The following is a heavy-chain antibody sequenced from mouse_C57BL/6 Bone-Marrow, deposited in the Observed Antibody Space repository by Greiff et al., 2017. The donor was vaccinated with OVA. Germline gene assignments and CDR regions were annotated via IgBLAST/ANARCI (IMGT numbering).Heavy chain of an antibody. CDR3: ARRLLLRPY. CDR1: GYTFTSYG. D-gene: IGHD1-1*01. J-gene: IGHJ3*01. Sequence: QVQLQQSGAELARPGASVKLSCKASGYTFTSYGISWVKQRTGQGLEWIGEIYPRSGNTYYNEKFKGKATLTADKSSSTAYMELRSLTSEDSAVYFCARRLLLRPYWGQGTLVTVSA. CDR2: IYPRSGNT. V-gene: IGHV1-81*01.